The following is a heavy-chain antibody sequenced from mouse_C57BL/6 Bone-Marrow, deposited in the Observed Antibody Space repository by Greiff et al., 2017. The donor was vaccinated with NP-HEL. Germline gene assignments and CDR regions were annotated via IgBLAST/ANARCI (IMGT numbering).Heavy chain of an antibody. CDR3: ARNRDGSSYGHWYFDV. D-gene: IGHD1-1*01. J-gene: IGHJ1*03. V-gene: IGHV5-17*01. CDR2: ISSGSSTI. CDR1: GFTFSDYG. Sequence: EVHLVESGGGLVKPGGSLKLSCAASGFTFSDYGMHWVRQAPEKGLEWVAYISSGSSTIYYADTVKGRFTISRDNAKNTLFLQMTSLRSEDTAMYYCARNRDGSSYGHWYFDVWGTGTTVTVSS.